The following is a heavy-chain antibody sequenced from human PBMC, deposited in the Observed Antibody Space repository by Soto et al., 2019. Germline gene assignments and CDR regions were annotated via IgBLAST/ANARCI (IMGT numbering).Heavy chain of an antibody. Sequence: PSETLSLTCTVSGGSISSSSYYWGWIRQPPGKGLEWIGSIYYSGSTYYNPSLKSRVTISVDTSKNQFSLKLSSVTAADTAVYYCARQPYCSSISCYHFSTWFDPWCQGTLVIVSS. D-gene: IGHD2-2*01. V-gene: IGHV4-39*01. CDR3: ARQPYCSSISCYHFSTWFDP. J-gene: IGHJ5*02. CDR2: IYYSGST. CDR1: GGSISSSSYY.